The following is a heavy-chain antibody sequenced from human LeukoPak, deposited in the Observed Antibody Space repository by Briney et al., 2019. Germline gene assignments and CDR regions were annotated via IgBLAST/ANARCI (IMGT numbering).Heavy chain of an antibody. Sequence: GGSLRLSCAASGFTFSSYSMNWVRQAPGKGLEWVSSISGSSSYIYYADSVKGRFTISRDNAKNSLYLQMNSLRAEDTAVYYCARERVDGYNYVYYFDYWGQGTLVTVSS. D-gene: IGHD5-24*01. CDR2: ISGSSSYI. J-gene: IGHJ4*02. V-gene: IGHV3-21*01. CDR1: GFTFSSYS. CDR3: ARERVDGYNYVYYFDY.